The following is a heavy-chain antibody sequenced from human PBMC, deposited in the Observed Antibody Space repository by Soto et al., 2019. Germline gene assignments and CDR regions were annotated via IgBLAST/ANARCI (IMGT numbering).Heavy chain of an antibody. CDR1: VFTLSSYS. CDR2: ISSSSSYI. D-gene: IGHD6-6*01. J-gene: IGHJ5*02. CDR3: ARDWSIAARLNWFDP. Sequence: LXLWCAASVFTLSSYSMNWGRQAPGKGLEWVSSISSSSSYIYYAYSVKGRFTISRDNSKNSLYLQMNSLRAEDTAVYYCARDWSIAARLNWFDPWGQGTLGTVPS. V-gene: IGHV3-21*01.